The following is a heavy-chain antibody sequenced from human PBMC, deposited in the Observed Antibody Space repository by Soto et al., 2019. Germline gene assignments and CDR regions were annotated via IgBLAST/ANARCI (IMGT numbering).Heavy chain of an antibody. Sequence: QITLKESGPTLVKPTQTLTLTCTFSGFSLSTSGVAVVWIRQPPGKALEWLALIYWDDDKRYSPSLKTRLTNTKYTSKIQVVLTMTNTDPVDTATYYCAHQHRAAIPGSFDYRGQRTLVTVSS. CDR3: AHQHRAAIPGSFDY. D-gene: IGHD2-2*02. CDR2: IYWDDDK. J-gene: IGHJ4*02. CDR1: GFSLSTSGVA. V-gene: IGHV2-5*02.